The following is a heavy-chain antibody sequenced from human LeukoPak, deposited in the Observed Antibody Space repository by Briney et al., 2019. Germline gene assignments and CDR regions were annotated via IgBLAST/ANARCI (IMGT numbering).Heavy chain of an antibody. Sequence: SVKVSCKASGGTFSSHAISWVRQAPGQGLEWMGGIIPIFGTANYAQKFQGRVTITADESTSTAYMELSSLRSEDTAVYYCARAPVDYGSGSLEWFDPWGQGTLVTVSS. CDR1: GGTFSSHA. V-gene: IGHV1-69*01. CDR2: IIPIFGTA. D-gene: IGHD3-10*01. J-gene: IGHJ5*02. CDR3: ARAPVDYGSGSLEWFDP.